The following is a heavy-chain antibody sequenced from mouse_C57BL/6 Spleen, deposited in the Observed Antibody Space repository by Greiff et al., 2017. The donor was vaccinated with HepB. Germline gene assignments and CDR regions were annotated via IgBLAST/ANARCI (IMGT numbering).Heavy chain of an antibody. CDR3: AREDYYGSSLFAY. V-gene: IGHV1-59*01. D-gene: IGHD1-1*01. Sequence: QVQLKQPGAELVRPGTSVKLSCKASGYTFTSYWMHWVKQRPGQGLEWIGVIDPSDSYTNYNQKFKGKATLTVDTSSSTAYMQLSSLTSEDSAVYYCAREDYYGSSLFAYWGQGTLVTVSA. J-gene: IGHJ3*01. CDR1: GYTFTSYW. CDR2: IDPSDSYT.